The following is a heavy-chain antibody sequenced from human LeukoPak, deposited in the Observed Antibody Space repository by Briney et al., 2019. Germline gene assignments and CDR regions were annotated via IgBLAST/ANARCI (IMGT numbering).Heavy chain of an antibody. CDR1: GFPFSSYW. Sequence: GGSLRLSCAASGFPFSSYWMSWVRQAPGKGLEWVANIKQDGSDQYYVDSVKGRFTISRDNAKNSLYRQMSSLRADDTAVYYCARLTGTTGFDFWGQGTLVTVSS. CDR3: ARLTGTTGFDF. D-gene: IGHD1-1*01. CDR2: IKQDGSDQ. J-gene: IGHJ4*02. V-gene: IGHV3-7*01.